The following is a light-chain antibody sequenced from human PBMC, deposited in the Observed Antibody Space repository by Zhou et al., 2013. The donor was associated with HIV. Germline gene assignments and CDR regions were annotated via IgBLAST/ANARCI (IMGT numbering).Light chain of an antibody. CDR2: AAS. V-gene: IGKV1-12*02. CDR3: QHYNDYPFT. Sequence: DIQMTQSPSSVSASVGDRVTISCRASQGIGSWLAWFQQKPGKAPKLLIFAASSLQSGVPSRFSGSGSGTEFSLTISSLQPDDIATYYCQHYNDYPFTFGGGTKVEIK. CDR1: QGIGSW. J-gene: IGKJ4*01.